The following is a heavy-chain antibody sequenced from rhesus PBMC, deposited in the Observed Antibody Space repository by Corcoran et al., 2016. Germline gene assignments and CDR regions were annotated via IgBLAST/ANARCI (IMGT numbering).Heavy chain of an antibody. Sequence: QVQLQESGPGLVKPSETLSLTCAVSGGSISDDYYWSWIRQPPGKGLEWIGYIYGSGGGSNYNPSLKNRVTISIDTSKNQFSLKLTSVTAADTAVYYCASEREIQWVQFPVYWGQGVLVTVSS. J-gene: IGHJ4*01. CDR3: ASEREIQWVQFPVY. V-gene: IGHV4-106*01. D-gene: IGHD5-24*01. CDR2: IYGSGGGS. CDR1: GGSISDDYY.